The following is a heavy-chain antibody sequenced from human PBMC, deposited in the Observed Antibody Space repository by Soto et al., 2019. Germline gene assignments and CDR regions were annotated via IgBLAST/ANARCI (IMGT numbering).Heavy chain of an antibody. J-gene: IGHJ6*02. D-gene: IGHD2-15*01. CDR3: ARGSLYCSSTSCSYGMDV. CDR2: IWFDGSNE. V-gene: IGHV3-33*01. Sequence: QVQLVESGGGVVQPGWSLRLSCAASGFTFSDYGMHWVRQAPGEGLQWVAVIWFDGSNEHYADSVKGRFTISRDNSKNTLYLQMYSPRAGDTAVYYCARGSLYCSSTSCSYGMDVWGQGTTVTVSS. CDR1: GFTFSDYG.